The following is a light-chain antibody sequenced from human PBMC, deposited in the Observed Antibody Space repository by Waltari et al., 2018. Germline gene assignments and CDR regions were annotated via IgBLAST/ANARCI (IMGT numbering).Light chain of an antibody. V-gene: IGKV1-5*03. Sequence: DIQMTQSTSTLSASVGDSVPHTCRASQRISSCLAWYQQKPGKAPKLLIYKASSLESGVPSRFSGSGSGTEFTLTISSLQPDDFATYYCQQYNSYSPTFGQGTKVEIK. J-gene: IGKJ1*01. CDR3: QQYNSYSPT. CDR1: QRISSC. CDR2: KAS.